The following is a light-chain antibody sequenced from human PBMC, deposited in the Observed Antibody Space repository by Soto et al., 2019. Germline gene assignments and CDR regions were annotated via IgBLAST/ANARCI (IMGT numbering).Light chain of an antibody. CDR2: DVS. CDR3: SSYTTSSPHVL. J-gene: IGLJ2*01. Sequence: QSALTQPASVSGSPGQSITISCTGTSSDVGGYNYVSWYQQHPGKGPKLMIYDVSDRPSGVSNRFSGSKSGNTASLTISGFRAEDEADYYCSSYTTSSPHVLFGGGTKVTVL. CDR1: SSDVGGYNY. V-gene: IGLV2-14*03.